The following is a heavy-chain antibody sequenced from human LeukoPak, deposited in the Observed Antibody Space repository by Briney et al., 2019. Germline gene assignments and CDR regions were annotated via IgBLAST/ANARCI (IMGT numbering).Heavy chain of an antibody. J-gene: IGHJ4*02. Sequence: GGSLRLSCAGSGDSFTRHTMNWIRRAPGKGLEWISYIRSTGDYIFYADSVKGRFTISRDNARTSVYLQMSSLRVEDTAVYYCAREYDSRARFDSWGQGTLVTVSS. CDR1: GDSFTRHT. CDR3: AREYDSRARFDS. D-gene: IGHD6-13*01. V-gene: IGHV3-21*05. CDR2: IRSTGDYI.